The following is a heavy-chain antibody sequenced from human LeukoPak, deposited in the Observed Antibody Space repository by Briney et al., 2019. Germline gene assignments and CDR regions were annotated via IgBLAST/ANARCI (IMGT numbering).Heavy chain of an antibody. CDR2: IWYDGSNK. Sequence: GRSLRLSCAASGFTFSSYGMHWVRQAPGKGLEWVAVIWYDGSNKYYADSVKGRFTISRDNSKNTLYLQMNSLRAEDTAVYYCARELGSIVGATTFFDYWGQGTLVTVSS. J-gene: IGHJ4*02. D-gene: IGHD1-26*01. V-gene: IGHV3-33*01. CDR1: GFTFSSYG. CDR3: ARELGSIVGATTFFDY.